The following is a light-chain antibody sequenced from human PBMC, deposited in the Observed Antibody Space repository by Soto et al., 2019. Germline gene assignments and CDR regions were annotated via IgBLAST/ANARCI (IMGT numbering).Light chain of an antibody. Sequence: QSVLTHPASVSWSPGESIAISCSGSSSDLGIYNYVSWYQQHPGKVPKLIIFEVTNRPSGVSNRFSGSKSGNTASLTISGLQAEEEADYYCSSYTTSSTRVFGTGTKVTVL. CDR1: SSDLGIYNY. J-gene: IGLJ1*01. CDR3: SSYTTSSTRV. V-gene: IGLV2-14*01. CDR2: EVT.